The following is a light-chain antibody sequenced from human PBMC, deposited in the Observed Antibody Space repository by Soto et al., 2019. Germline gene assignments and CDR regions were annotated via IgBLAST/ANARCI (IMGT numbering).Light chain of an antibody. CDR3: NQYVGLPIT. CDR2: GAS. J-gene: IGKJ5*01. Sequence: EIVLTQSPGTLSLSPGERATLSCRASQTVSSARLAWFQQKPGQAPRLLIYGASSRAPGIQDRFSGSGSETDFTLTITRLESEDFAVYSCNQYVGLPITFGQGTRLEIK. V-gene: IGKV3-20*01. CDR1: QTVSSAR.